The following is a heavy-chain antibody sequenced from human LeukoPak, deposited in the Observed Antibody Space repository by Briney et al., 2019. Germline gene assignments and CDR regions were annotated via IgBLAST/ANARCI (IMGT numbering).Heavy chain of an antibody. V-gene: IGHV3-48*01. J-gene: IGHJ4*02. CDR1: GFTFSSYS. CDR3: ARDRGPIAVAGTGDY. D-gene: IGHD6-19*01. Sequence: GGSLRLSCAASGFTFSSYSMNWVRQAPGKGLEWVSYISSSSSTIYYADSVKGRFTISRDNAKNSLYLQMNSLRAEDTAVYYCARDRGPIAVAGTGDYWGQGTLVTVSS. CDR2: ISSSSSTI.